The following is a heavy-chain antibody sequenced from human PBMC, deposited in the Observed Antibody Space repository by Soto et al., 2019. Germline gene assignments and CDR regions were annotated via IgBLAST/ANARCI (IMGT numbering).Heavy chain of an antibody. CDR2: ISGSGGST. J-gene: IGHJ6*02. D-gene: IGHD4-17*01. V-gene: IGHV3-23*01. CDR1: GFTFSSYA. CDR3: AKDRWSSRASTVTMDV. Sequence: GGSLRLSCAASGFTFSSYAMSWVRQAPGKGLEWVSAISGSGGSTYYADSVKGRFTISRDNSKNTLYLQMNSLRAEDTAVYYCAKDRWSSRASTVTMDVWGQGTTVTVSS.